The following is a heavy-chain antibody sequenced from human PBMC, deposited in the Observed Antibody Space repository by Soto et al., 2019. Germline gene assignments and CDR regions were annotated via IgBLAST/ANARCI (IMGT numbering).Heavy chain of an antibody. D-gene: IGHD6-19*01. Sequence: PSETLSLTCAVYGGSFSGYYWSWIRQPPGKGLEWIGEINHSGSTNYNPSLKGRVTISVDTSKNQFSLKLSSVTAADTAVYYCASRSAYGSGWFRRFDYWGQGTLVTVSS. CDR3: ASRSAYGSGWFRRFDY. V-gene: IGHV4-34*01. J-gene: IGHJ4*02. CDR2: INHSGST. CDR1: GGSFSGYY.